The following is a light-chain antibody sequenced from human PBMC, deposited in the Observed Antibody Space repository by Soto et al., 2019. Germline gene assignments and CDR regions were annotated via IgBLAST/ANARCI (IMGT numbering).Light chain of an antibody. CDR1: SSDIGAYEY. CDR3: LSHNTSRTYV. Sequence: QSVLTQPASVSGSPGQSITISCSGTSSDIGAYEYVSWYQQHPGKPPKLMIYNVNNRPSGVSYRFSGSKSGNTASLTISRLQPEDEADYYCLSHNTSRTYVVGPGTKVTVL. CDR2: NVN. V-gene: IGLV2-14*03. J-gene: IGLJ1*01.